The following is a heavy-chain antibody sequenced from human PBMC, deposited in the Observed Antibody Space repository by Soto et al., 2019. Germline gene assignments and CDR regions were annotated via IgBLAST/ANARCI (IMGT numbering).Heavy chain of an antibody. V-gene: IGHV1-18*01. J-gene: IGHJ5*02. CDR1: GYTFTSYG. CDR3: ARDRKYYDSSGPNWFDP. D-gene: IGHD3-22*01. CDR2: ISAYNGNT. Sequence: ASVKVSCKASGYTFTSYGISWVRQAPRQGLEWMGWISAYNGNTNYAQKLQGRVTMTTDTSTSTAYMELRSLRSDDTAVYYCARDRKYYDSSGPNWFDPWGQGTLVTVSS.